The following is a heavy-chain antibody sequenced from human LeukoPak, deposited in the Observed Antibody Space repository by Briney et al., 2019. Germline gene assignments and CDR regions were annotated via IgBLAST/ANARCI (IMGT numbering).Heavy chain of an antibody. Sequence: GASVKVSCKASGYTFTSYGMSWVRQAPGQGLEWMGWISAYNGNTNYAQKLRGRVTMTTDTSTSTAYMELRSLRSDDTAVYYCARGRSSGWYDYYYYGMDVWGQGTTVTVSS. CDR1: GYTFTSYG. J-gene: IGHJ6*02. CDR3: ARGRSSGWYDYYYYGMDV. CDR2: ISAYNGNT. V-gene: IGHV1-18*01. D-gene: IGHD6-19*01.